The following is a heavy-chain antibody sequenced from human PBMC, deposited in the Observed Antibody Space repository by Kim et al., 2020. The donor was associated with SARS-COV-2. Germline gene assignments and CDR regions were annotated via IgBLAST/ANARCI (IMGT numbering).Heavy chain of an antibody. CDR2: IYYSGST. J-gene: IGHJ6*02. D-gene: IGHD3-9*01. Sequence: SETLSLTCTVSGGSISSGGYYWSWIRQHPGKGLEWIGYIYYSGSTYYNPSLKSRVTISVDTSKNQFSLKLSSVTAADTAVYYCARAPGGYYDILTGSGIGMDVWGQGTTSPSP. V-gene: IGHV4-31*03. CDR3: ARAPGGYYDILTGSGIGMDV. CDR1: GGSISSGGYY.